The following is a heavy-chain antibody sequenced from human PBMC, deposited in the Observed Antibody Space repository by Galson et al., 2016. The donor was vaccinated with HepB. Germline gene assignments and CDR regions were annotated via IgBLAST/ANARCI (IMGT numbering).Heavy chain of an antibody. Sequence: TLSLTCSVSGGSIGRGDYYWSWIRQFPGKGLEWIGYIYYSGSTYFNPSLKSRLSMSVDAPKNQFSLQLTSVTAADTAVYYCARDRGAVAATGWFDPWGQGTRVTVSS. J-gene: IGHJ5*02. V-gene: IGHV4-31*03. CDR1: GGSIGRGDYY. D-gene: IGHD6-19*01. CDR2: IYYSGST. CDR3: ARDRGAVAATGWFDP.